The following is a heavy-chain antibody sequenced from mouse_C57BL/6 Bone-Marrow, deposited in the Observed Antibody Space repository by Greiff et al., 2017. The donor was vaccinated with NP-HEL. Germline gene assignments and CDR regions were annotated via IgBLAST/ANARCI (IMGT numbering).Heavy chain of an antibody. CDR3: ARPYYHAMDY. CDR2: ISSGGSYT. CDR1: GFTFSSYG. D-gene: IGHD1-1*02. J-gene: IGHJ4*01. V-gene: IGHV5-6*01. Sequence: EVHLVESGGDLVKPGGSLKLSCAASGFTFSSYGMSWVRQTPAKRLEWVATISSGGSYTYYPDSVKGRFTISRDNAKNTLYLQMSSLKSEDTAMYYCARPYYHAMDYWGQGTSVTVSS.